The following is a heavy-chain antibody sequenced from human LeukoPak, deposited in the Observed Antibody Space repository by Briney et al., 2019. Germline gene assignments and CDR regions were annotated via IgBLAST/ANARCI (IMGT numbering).Heavy chain of an antibody. CDR2: IIPIFGTA. J-gene: IGHJ4*02. V-gene: IGHV1-69*06. CDR3: ARLSGDGYNWDYFDY. D-gene: IGHD5-24*01. CDR1: GGTFSSYA. Sequence: SVKVSCKASGGTFSSYAISWVRQAPGQGLEWMGGIIPIFGTANYAQKFQGRVTITADKSTSTAYMELSSLRSEDTAVYYCARLSGDGYNWDYFDYWGQGTLVTVSS.